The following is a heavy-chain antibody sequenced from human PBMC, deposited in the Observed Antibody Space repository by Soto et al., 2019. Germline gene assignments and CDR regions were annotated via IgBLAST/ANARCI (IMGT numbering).Heavy chain of an antibody. Sequence: RGESLKISCKGSGYSFTSYWISWVRQMPGKGLEWMGRIDPSDSYTNYSPSFRGHVTISADKSISTAYLQWSSLKASDTAMYYCARRRRSSSPDTYDGDGMDVWGQGTTVTVSS. J-gene: IGHJ6*02. D-gene: IGHD6-6*01. CDR3: ARRRRSSSPDTYDGDGMDV. V-gene: IGHV5-10-1*01. CDR2: IDPSDSYT. CDR1: GYSFTSYW.